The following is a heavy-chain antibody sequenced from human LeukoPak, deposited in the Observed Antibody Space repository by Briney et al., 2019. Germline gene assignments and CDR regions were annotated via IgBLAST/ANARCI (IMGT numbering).Heavy chain of an antibody. Sequence: SQTLSLTCAISGDSVSSNSAAWNWIRQSPSRGLEWLGRTYYRSKWYNDYAVSVKSRITINPDTSKNQFSLQLNSVTPEDTAVYYCARAGCSGGSCYLSYWYFDLWGRGTLVTVSS. V-gene: IGHV6-1*01. J-gene: IGHJ2*01. CDR3: ARAGCSGGSCYLSYWYFDL. CDR1: GDSVSSNSAA. D-gene: IGHD2-15*01. CDR2: TYYRSKWYN.